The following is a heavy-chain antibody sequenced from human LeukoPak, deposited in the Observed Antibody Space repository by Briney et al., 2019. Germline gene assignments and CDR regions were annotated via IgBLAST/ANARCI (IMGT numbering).Heavy chain of an antibody. J-gene: IGHJ3*02. CDR1: GGSISSGGYY. V-gene: IGHV4-30-2*01. CDR3: ARDLPLVVGYSSGWYRAFDI. Sequence: SQTLSLTCTVSGGSISSGGYYWSWIRQPPGKGLEWIGYIYHSGSTYYNPSLKSRVTISVDRSKNQFSLKLSSVTAADTAVYYCARDLPLVVGYSSGWYRAFDIWGQGTMVTVSS. CDR2: IYHSGST. D-gene: IGHD6-19*01.